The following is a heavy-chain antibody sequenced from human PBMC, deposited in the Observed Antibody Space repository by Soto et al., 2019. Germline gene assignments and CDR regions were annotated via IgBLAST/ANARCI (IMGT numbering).Heavy chain of an antibody. D-gene: IGHD3-3*01. V-gene: IGHV1-18*04. Sequence: GASVKVSFKASGSTFTSYGISWVRQAPGQGLECMGWISAYNGNTNYAQKLQGRATMTTDTSTSTAYMELRSLRSDDTAVYYCARDLAGGVYYDFWSGYYNGAFDIWGQGTMVTVSS. CDR1: GSTFTSYG. CDR3: ARDLAGGVYYDFWSGYYNGAFDI. CDR2: ISAYNGNT. J-gene: IGHJ3*02.